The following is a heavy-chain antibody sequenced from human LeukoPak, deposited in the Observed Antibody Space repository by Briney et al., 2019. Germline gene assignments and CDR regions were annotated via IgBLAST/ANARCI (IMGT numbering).Heavy chain of an antibody. Sequence: GGPLRLPCGASGFTFDDCAMHWARQSPGEGREWVSLISGDGGSTYYADSVKGRFTISRDNSKNSLYLQMNSLRTEDTALYCCAKDSGQLASDYWGQGTLVTVSS. CDR3: AKDSGQLASDY. D-gene: IGHD6-6*01. CDR1: GFTFDDCA. J-gene: IGHJ4*02. CDR2: ISGDGGST. V-gene: IGHV3-43*02.